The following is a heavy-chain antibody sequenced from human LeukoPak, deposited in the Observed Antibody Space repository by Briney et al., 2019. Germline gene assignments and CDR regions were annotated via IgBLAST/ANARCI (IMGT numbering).Heavy chain of an antibody. D-gene: IGHD2-15*01. Sequence: PGRSLRLSCTAPGFTFGDYAMSWVRQAPGKGLEWVGFIRSKAYGGTTEYAASVKGRFTISRDDFKSVAYLQMNSLKTEDTAVYYCTRSYCSGGSCRKVLVSWGQGTLVTVSS. CDR3: TRSYCSGGSCRKVLVS. CDR2: IRSKAYGGTT. CDR1: GFTFGDYA. J-gene: IGHJ4*02. V-gene: IGHV3-49*04.